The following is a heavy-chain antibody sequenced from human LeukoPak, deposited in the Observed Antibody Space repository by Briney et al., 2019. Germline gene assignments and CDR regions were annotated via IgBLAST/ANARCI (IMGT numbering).Heavy chain of an antibody. V-gene: IGHV1-2*02. CDR3: AIDTMIAFGGVIVLSNYFDY. CDR2: IHPNRCGT. J-gene: IGHJ4*02. CDR1: GYTFTGYY. Sequence: GASVNVSCKASGYTFTGYYMHGVRQAPGQGLAWMGWIHPNRCGTNYAQMSQDRLNKNRDTSLHTAYMEQSRLRSEDTAVYDCAIDTMIAFGGVIVLSNYFDYWGQGTLVTVSS. D-gene: IGHD3-16*02.